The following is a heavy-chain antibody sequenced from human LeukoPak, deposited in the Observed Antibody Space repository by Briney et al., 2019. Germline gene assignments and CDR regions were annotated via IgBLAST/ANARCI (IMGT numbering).Heavy chain of an antibody. V-gene: IGHV4-34*01. J-gene: IGHJ3*02. D-gene: IGHD4-17*01. Sequence: SETLSLTCAVYGGSFSGYYWSWIRQPPGKGLEWIGEINHSGSTNYNPSLKSRVTISVDTSKNQFSLKLSSVTAADTAVYYCARILTTVTSDAFDIWGQETMVTVSS. CDR1: GGSFSGYY. CDR3: ARILTTVTSDAFDI. CDR2: INHSGST.